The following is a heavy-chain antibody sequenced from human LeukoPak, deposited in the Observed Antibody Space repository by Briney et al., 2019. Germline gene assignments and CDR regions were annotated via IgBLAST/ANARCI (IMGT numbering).Heavy chain of an antibody. Sequence: GGSLRLSCEGSGFIFSNYGMNWVRQAPGKGLEWVSSITSTSTYMYYGGSVKGRFTVSRDNAKNSLYLQMNSLKTEDTAVYYCTRRSYDFLTGSNWFDPWGQGTLVTVSS. CDR3: TRRSYDFLTGSNWFDP. D-gene: IGHD3-9*01. V-gene: IGHV3-21*04. CDR1: GFIFSNYG. CDR2: ITSTSTYM. J-gene: IGHJ5*02.